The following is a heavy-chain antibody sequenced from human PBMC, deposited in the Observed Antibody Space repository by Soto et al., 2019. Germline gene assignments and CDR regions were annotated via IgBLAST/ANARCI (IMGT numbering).Heavy chain of an antibody. V-gene: IGHV3-21*01. J-gene: IGHJ5*02. D-gene: IGHD6-6*01. CDR2: ISSSSSYI. CDR1: GFTFSSYS. Sequence: GGSLRLSCAASGFTFSSYSMNWVRQAPGKGLEWVSSISSSSSYIYYADSVKGRFTISRDNAKNSLYLQMNSLRAEDTAVYYCARERSYSSSSGGFDPWGQGTLVTVSS. CDR3: ARERSYSSSSGGFDP.